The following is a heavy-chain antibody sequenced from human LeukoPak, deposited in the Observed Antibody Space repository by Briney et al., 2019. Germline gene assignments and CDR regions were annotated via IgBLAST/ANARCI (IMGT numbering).Heavy chain of an antibody. CDR2: ISYDGSNK. J-gene: IGHJ3*02. D-gene: IGHD4-17*01. Sequence: GGSLRLSCAASGFTFSSYAMHWVRQAPGKGLEWVAVISYDGSNKYYADSVKGRFTISRDNSKNTLYLQMNSLRAEDTAVYYCARDGLGATTEGAFDIWGQGTMVTVSS. V-gene: IGHV3-30-3*01. CDR1: GFTFSSYA. CDR3: ARDGLGATTEGAFDI.